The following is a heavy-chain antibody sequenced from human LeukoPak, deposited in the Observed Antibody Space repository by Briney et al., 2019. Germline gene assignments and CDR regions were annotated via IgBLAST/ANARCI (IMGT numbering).Heavy chain of an antibody. D-gene: IGHD3-10*01. CDR1: GCTVSSNY. V-gene: IGHV3-53*01. J-gene: IGHJ4*02. CDR2: IYSGGST. Sequence: PGGSLRLSCAASGCTVSSNYMSWVRQAPGKGLEWVSVIYSGGSTYYADSVKGRFTISRDNSKNTLYLQMNSLRAEDTAVYYCAREREYYYGSGSYSYYFDYWGQGTLVTVSS. CDR3: AREREYYYGSGSYSYYFDY.